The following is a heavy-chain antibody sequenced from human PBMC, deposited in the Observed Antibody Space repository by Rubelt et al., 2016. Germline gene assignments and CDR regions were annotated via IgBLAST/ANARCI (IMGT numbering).Heavy chain of an antibody. D-gene: IGHD2/OR15-2a*01. Sequence: QLQLQESGPGLVKPSETLSLTCSVSGDSISSRSYYWGWIRQPPGKGLEWIGSIHYTGSTYYNPSLKSRVTMSAATSKNQLSLKLSSVTAADTAVDYCARHLYGARDFYYNYYMDVWGEGTTVTVSS. J-gene: IGHJ6*03. CDR2: IHYTGST. V-gene: IGHV4-39*01. CDR1: GDSISSRSYY. CDR3: ARHLYGARDFYYNYYMDV.